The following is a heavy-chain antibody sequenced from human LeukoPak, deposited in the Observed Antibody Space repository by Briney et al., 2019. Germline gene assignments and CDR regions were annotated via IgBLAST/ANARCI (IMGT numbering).Heavy chain of an antibody. V-gene: IGHV4-34*01. CDR3: ARLGPRNSSGYYYY. D-gene: IGHD3-22*01. J-gene: IGHJ4*02. Sequence: SETLSLTCAVYGGSFSGYYWSWIRQPPGKGLEWIGEINHSGSTYYNPSLKSRVTISVDTSKNQFSLRLSSVTAADTAVYYCARLGPRNSSGYYYYWGQGTLVTVSS. CDR2: INHSGST. CDR1: GGSFSGYY.